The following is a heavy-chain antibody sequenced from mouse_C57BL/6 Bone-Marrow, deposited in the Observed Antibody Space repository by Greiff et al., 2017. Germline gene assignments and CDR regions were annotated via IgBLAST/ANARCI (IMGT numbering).Heavy chain of an antibody. V-gene: IGHV1-81*01. CDR3: ARWRGKSY. J-gene: IGHJ2*01. CDR2: MYPRSGNT. Sequence: QVQLQPSGAELARPGASVKLSCKASGYTFSSSGIRWVKQSTGQGLEWIGEMYPRSGNTYYNEKFKGKATLTADKSSSTAYLELRSLTSEDSAVYFCARWRGKSYWGQGTTLTVSS. CDR1: GYTFSSSG.